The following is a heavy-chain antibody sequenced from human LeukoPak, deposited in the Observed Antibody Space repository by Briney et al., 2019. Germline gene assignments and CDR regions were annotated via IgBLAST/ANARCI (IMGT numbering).Heavy chain of an antibody. Sequence: GGSLRLSCVVSGISLSNYAMTWVRQAPGKGLEWVSYISERGGSTTYADSVKGRFTISRDTSLNTLYLQMNNLRAEDTAVYFCAKRGVVIRGILVIGYHQEAYHYDFWGQGVLVTVS. V-gene: IGHV3-23*01. CDR2: ISERGGST. J-gene: IGHJ4*02. CDR1: GISLSNYA. D-gene: IGHD3-10*01. CDR3: AKRGVVIRGILVIGYHQEAYHYDF.